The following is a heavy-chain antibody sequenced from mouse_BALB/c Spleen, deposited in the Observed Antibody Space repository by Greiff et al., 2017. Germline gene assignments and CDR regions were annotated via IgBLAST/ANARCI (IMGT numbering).Heavy chain of an antibody. CDR3: ARHYDYDYWYFDV. Sequence: DVMLVESGGDLVKPGGSLKLSCAASGFTFSSYGMSWVRQTPDKRLEWVATISSGGSYTYYPDSVKGRFTISRDNAKNTLYLQMSSLKSEDTAMYYCARHYDYDYWYFDVWGAGTTVTVSS. J-gene: IGHJ1*01. D-gene: IGHD2-4*01. V-gene: IGHV5-6*02. CDR1: GFTFSSYG. CDR2: ISSGGSYT.